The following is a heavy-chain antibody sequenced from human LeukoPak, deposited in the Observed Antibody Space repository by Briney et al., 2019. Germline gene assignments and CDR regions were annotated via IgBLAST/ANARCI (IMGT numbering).Heavy chain of an antibody. CDR2: ISYDGSNK. CDR1: GFTFSSYA. CDR3: ARDGAVGRPIDP. Sequence: GRSLRLSCVASGFTFSSYAMHWVRQAPGKGLEWVAVISYDGSNKYYADSVKGRFTISRDNTKNTLYLQMNSLSVEDTAVYYCARDGAVGRPIDPWGQGTLVTVSS. D-gene: IGHD3-10*01. V-gene: IGHV3-30-3*01. J-gene: IGHJ5*02.